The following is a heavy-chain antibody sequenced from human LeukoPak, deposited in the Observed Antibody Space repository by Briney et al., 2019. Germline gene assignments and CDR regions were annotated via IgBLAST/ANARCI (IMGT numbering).Heavy chain of an antibody. D-gene: IGHD4-23*01. Sequence: GGSLRLSCAASGFDFSMYWMQWFRQAPGKGLVWVSRITSDGSTTTYADSVKGRFTISRDNSKNTLYLQMNSLRAEDTAVYYCAKARDYGGNPGTDFDYWGQGTLVTVSS. CDR3: AKARDYGGNPGTDFDY. J-gene: IGHJ4*02. CDR1: GFDFSMYW. V-gene: IGHV3-74*01. CDR2: ITSDGSTT.